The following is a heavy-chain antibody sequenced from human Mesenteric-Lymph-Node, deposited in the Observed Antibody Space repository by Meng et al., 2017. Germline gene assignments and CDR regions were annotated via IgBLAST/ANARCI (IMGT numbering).Heavy chain of an antibody. J-gene: IGHJ4*02. CDR2: INHSGST. CDR3: ARTIGGADIVVVPAAYYFDY. Sequence: QVQLQQWGAGLLKPSETLSLTCAVYGGPFSGYYWSWFRQPPGKGLEWIGEINHSGSTNYNPSLKSRVTISVDTSKNQFSLKLSSVTAADTAVYYCARTIGGADIVVVPAAYYFDYWGQGTLVTVSS. CDR1: GGPFSGYY. V-gene: IGHV4-34*01. D-gene: IGHD2-2*01.